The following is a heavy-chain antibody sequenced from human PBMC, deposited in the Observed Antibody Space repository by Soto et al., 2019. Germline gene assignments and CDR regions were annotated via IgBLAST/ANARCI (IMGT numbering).Heavy chain of an antibody. D-gene: IGHD1-1*01. V-gene: IGHV4-39*01. Sequence: SETLSLSCAVSGGSISSTPYYWGWIPQPPGKGLEWVVTIYYSGSTYFNPSLKSRVTISVDTSKNQFSLKLSSVTAADTAVYYCARHHTTLYYHYYMAVWGKGTTVTVSS. J-gene: IGHJ6*03. CDR3: ARHHTTLYYHYYMAV. CDR2: IYYSGST. CDR1: GGSISSTPYY.